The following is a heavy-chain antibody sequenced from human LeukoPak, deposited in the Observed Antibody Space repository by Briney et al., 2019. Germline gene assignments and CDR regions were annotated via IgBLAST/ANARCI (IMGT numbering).Heavy chain of an antibody. CDR3: ARDLARRDYDY. CDR2: INPNSGGT. V-gene: IGHV1-2*06. Sequence: GASVKVSCKASGYTFTCYYMHWVRQAPGQGLEWMGRINPNSGGTNYAQKFQGRVTMTRDTSISTAYMELSRLRSDDTAVYYCARDLARRDYDYWGQGTLVTVSS. D-gene: IGHD4-11*01. J-gene: IGHJ4*02. CDR1: GYTFTCYY.